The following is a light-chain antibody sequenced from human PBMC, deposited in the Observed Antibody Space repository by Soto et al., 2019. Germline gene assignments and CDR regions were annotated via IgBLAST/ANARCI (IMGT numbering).Light chain of an antibody. CDR3: AAWDGSLKGWV. J-gene: IGLJ3*02. CDR1: SSNIGGNT. Sequence: SVLTQPPSASGTPGQRVTISCSGSSSNIGGNTVNWFQQVPGTAPKLLIYSNNQRPSGVPDRFSGSKSGTSASLAISGLQSDDETDYYCAAWDGSLKGWVFGGGTKLTVL. CDR2: SNN. V-gene: IGLV1-44*01.